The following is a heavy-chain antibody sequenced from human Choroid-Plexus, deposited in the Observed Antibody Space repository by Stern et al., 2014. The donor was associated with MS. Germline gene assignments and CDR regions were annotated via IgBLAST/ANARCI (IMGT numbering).Heavy chain of an antibody. D-gene: IGHD2/OR15-2a*01. J-gene: IGHJ5*02. CDR3: AKDRQYLTYFFDH. CDR2: VSYDGSNK. CDR1: GFTFGSCA. Sequence: DQLVESGGGVVQPGRPLRLSCVVSGFTFGSCAMHWVRQAPGKGLEGAAGVSYDGSNKYYADSVKGRFTISRDNSQNTLYMQMSSLRPEDTAVYYCAKDRQYLTYFFDHWGQGSLVTVSS. V-gene: IGHV3-30*18.